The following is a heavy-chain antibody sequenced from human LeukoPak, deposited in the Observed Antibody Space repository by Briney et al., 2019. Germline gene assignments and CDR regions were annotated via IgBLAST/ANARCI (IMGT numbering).Heavy chain of an antibody. V-gene: IGHV3-9*03. CDR2: ISWNSGSI. CDR1: GFTFDDYA. Sequence: PGRSLRLSCAASGFTFDDYAMHWVRQAPGKGLEWVSGISWNSGSIGYADSVKGRFTISRDNAKNSLYLQMNSLRAEDMALYYCAKDTLPSFWSGGMDVWGKGTTVTVSS. D-gene: IGHD3-3*01. CDR3: AKDTLPSFWSGGMDV. J-gene: IGHJ6*04.